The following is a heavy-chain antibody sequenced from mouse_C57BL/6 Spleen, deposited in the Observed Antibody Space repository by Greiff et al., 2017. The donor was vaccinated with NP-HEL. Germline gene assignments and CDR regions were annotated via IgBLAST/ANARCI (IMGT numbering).Heavy chain of an antibody. CDR2: IDPSDSYT. D-gene: IGHD2-1*01. V-gene: IGHV1-50*01. J-gene: IGHJ1*03. Sequence: VQLQQSGAELVKPGASVKLSCKASGYTFTSYWMQWVKQRPGQGLEWIGEIDPSDSYTNYNQKFKGKATLTVDTSSSTAYMQLSSLTSEDSAVYYCARGMVTGKTDVDVWGTGTTVTVSS. CDR3: ARGMVTGKTDVDV. CDR1: GYTFTSYW.